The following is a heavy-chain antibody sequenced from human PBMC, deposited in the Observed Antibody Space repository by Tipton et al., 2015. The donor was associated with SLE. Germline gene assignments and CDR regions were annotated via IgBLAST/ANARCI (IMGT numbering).Heavy chain of an antibody. V-gene: IGHV3-30*02. CDR2: VRYDGGNP. D-gene: IGHD2-21*01. CDR3: AKRNCGGDCYPPYFDY. Sequence: SLRLSCEASGFTFSTYAMTWVRQAPGKGLEWVAFVRYDGGNPYYADSVKGRFTISRDNSKNTLYLQMNSLRAEDTAVYYCAKRNCGGDCYPPYFDYWGQGTLVTVSS. J-gene: IGHJ4*02. CDR1: GFTFSTYA.